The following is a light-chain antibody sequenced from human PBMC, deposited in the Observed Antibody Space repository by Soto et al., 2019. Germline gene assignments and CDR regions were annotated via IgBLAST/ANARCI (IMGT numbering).Light chain of an antibody. Sequence: QLVLTQPPSASGTPGQRVTISCSGSSSNIGSNTVNWYQQLPGTAPKLLIYSNNQRPSGVPDRFSGSKSGTSAALAISGLNSEGEGDYYFAAWDDSLNGYGFGPGTKLTVL. J-gene: IGLJ1*01. CDR3: AAWDDSLNGYG. V-gene: IGLV1-44*01. CDR1: SSNIGSNT. CDR2: SNN.